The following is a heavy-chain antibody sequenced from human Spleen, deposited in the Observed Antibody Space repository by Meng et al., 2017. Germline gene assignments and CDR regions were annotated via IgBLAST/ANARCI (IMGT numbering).Heavy chain of an antibody. V-gene: IGHV4-34*01. CDR3: ARGPTTMAHDFDY. Sequence: VRVPQWGAGLLKPSEPLSLTCAVFGGSFGGYYWSWIRQPPGKGLEWIGEINHSGSTNYNPSLKSRVTISVDTSKNQFSLKLSSVTAADSAVYYCARGPTTMAHDFDYWGQGTLVTVSS. J-gene: IGHJ4*02. D-gene: IGHD4-11*01. CDR2: INHSGST. CDR1: GGSFGGYY.